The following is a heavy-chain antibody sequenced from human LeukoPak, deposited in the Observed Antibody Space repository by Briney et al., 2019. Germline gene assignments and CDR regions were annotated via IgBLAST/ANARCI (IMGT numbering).Heavy chain of an antibody. V-gene: IGHV1-3*04. Sequence: ASVKVSCKASGYTFTSYAMHWVRQAPGQRLECMGWINTGNGNTKYSQKFQGRVTMTTDTSTSTAYMELRSLRSDDTAVYYCARDQGCSSSYHYYYGMDVWGQGTTVTVSS. CDR3: ARDQGCSSSYHYYYGMDV. CDR1: GYTFTSYA. D-gene: IGHD6-6*01. J-gene: IGHJ6*02. CDR2: INTGNGNT.